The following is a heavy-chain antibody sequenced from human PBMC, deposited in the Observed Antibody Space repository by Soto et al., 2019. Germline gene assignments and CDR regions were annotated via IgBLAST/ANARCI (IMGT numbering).Heavy chain of an antibody. CDR2: IFHTGVT. J-gene: IGHJ3*01. V-gene: IGHV4-59*01. CDR3: AGAQPTFDV. Sequence: QVQLQESGPGLVKPSETLSLICTVSGASISTYYWTWIRQTPGKRLEWVGDIFHTGVTTYNPSLKSRVTMTVDTSKKQISLKLSSVTATDTAVYYCAGAQPTFDVLGQGKMVTVSS. CDR1: GASISTYY.